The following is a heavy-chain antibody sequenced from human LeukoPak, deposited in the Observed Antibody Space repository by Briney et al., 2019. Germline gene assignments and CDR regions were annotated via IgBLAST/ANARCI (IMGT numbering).Heavy chain of an antibody. D-gene: IGHD3-22*01. CDR1: GYTFTGYY. V-gene: IGHV1-2*02. CDR2: INPNSGGT. Sequence: ASVKVSCKASGYTFTGYYMHWVRQAPGQGLEWMGWINPNSGGTNYAEKFQGRVTMTRDTSISTAYMELSGLRSDDTAVYYCAREGGAYYYDSSGYYYPHWGQGTLVTVSS. CDR3: AREGGAYYYDSSGYYYPH. J-gene: IGHJ4*02.